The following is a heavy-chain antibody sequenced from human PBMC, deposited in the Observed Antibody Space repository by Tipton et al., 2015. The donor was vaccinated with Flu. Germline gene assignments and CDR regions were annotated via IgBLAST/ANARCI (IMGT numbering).Heavy chain of an antibody. CDR1: GGTFSSYA. D-gene: IGHD1-7*01. J-gene: IGHJ6*03. Sequence: QLVQSGPEVKKPGSSVKVSCKASGGTFSSYAISWVRQAPGQGLEWMGGIIPIFGTANYAQKFQGRVTITADESTSTAYMELSSLRSEDTAVYYCAGTLRVPGNYYYYYMDVWGKGTTVTVSS. CDR2: IIPIFGTA. V-gene: IGHV1-69*01. CDR3: AGTLRVPGNYYYYYMDV.